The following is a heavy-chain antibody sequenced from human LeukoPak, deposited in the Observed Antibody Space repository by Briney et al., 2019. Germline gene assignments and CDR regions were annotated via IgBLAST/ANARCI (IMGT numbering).Heavy chain of an antibody. Sequence: GGSLRLSCVASGFTLSTFVMIWVRQPPGKGLEWVSSIFASGGEMFYADSVKGRFSISRDNSKNTLYLQVNGLRAEDTAVYYCAKRRRGYDSSGYVQPPSYFDYWRQGT. CDR3: AKRRRGYDSSGYVQPPSYFDY. D-gene: IGHD3-22*01. CDR1: GFTLSTFV. J-gene: IGHJ4*02. CDR2: IFASGGEM. V-gene: IGHV3-23*01.